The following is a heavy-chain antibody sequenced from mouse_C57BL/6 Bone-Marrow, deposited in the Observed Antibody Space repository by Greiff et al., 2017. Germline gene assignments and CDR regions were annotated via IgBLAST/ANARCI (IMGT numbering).Heavy chain of an antibody. D-gene: IGHD1-1*01. Sequence: QVQLQQPGAELVKPGASVKLSCKASGYTFTSSWLHWVKQRPGQGLEWIGMILPNSGSTNYNEQFKSQATLTVEKSSSTALMQLSMLTSEDSACYYCARYYYYDSSPRWFAYWGQGTLVTVAA. V-gene: IGHV1-64*01. CDR3: ARYYYYDSSPRWFAY. CDR1: GYTFTSSW. CDR2: ILPNSGST. J-gene: IGHJ3*01.